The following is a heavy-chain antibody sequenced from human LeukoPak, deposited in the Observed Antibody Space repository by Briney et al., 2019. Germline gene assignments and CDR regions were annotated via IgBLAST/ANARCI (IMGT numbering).Heavy chain of an antibody. Sequence: GASVKVSCKASGYTFTSYAMHWVRQAPGQRLEWMGWINAGNGNTKYSQKFQGRVTITRDTSASTAYMELSSLRSEDTAVYCCAREVVSYSSSWPVADYGGQGTLVTVSS. V-gene: IGHV1-3*01. CDR1: GYTFTSYA. D-gene: IGHD6-13*01. CDR2: INAGNGNT. J-gene: IGHJ4*02. CDR3: AREVVSYSSSWPVADY.